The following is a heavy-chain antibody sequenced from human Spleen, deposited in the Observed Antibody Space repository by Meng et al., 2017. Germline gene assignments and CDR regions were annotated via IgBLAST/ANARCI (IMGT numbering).Heavy chain of an antibody. V-gene: IGHV3-21*01. Sequence: GGSLRLSCAASGFIFSSYSMNWVRQAPGKGLEWVSSISSGSAHIYYADSVKGRFTISRDNAKNSLYLQMNSLRAEDTAVYYCARDMYYYDTSGFFWWGQGTLVTVSS. CDR2: ISSGSAHI. CDR1: GFIFSSYS. CDR3: ARDMYYYDTSGFFW. J-gene: IGHJ4*02. D-gene: IGHD3-22*01.